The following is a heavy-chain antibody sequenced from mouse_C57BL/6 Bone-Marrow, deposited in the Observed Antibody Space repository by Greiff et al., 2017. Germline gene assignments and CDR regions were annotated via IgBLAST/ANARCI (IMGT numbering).Heavy chain of an antibody. CDR2: IYPGSGST. Sequence: VQLVESGAELVKPGASVKMSCKASGYAFTSYWITWVKQRPGQGLEWIGDIYPGSGSTNYNEKFKSKATLTVDTSSSTAYMQLSSLPSEDSAVYYCARLAPAWFAYWGQGTLVTVSA. CDR3: ARLAPAWFAY. V-gene: IGHV1-55*01. J-gene: IGHJ3*01. CDR1: GYAFTSYW.